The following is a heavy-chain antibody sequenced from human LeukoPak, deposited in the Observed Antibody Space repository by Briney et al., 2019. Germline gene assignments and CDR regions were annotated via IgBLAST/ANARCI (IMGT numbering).Heavy chain of an antibody. D-gene: IGHD6-19*01. CDR2: ISYDGSNK. CDR3: ARAIKAVAGTFHRDYYFDY. J-gene: IGHJ4*02. Sequence: GRSLRLSCAASGFTFSSYAMHWVRQAPGKGLEWVAVISYDGSNKYYADSVKGRSTISRDNSKNTLYLQMNSLRAEDTAVYYCARAIKAVAGTFHRDYYFDYWGQGTLVTVSS. CDR1: GFTFSSYA. V-gene: IGHV3-30*04.